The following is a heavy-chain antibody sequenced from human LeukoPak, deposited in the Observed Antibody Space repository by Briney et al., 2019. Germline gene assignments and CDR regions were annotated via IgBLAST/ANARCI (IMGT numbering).Heavy chain of an antibody. CDR1: GFTFSSYA. V-gene: IGHV3-30*04. CDR2: ISYDGSNK. CDR3: AKGRPFGP. D-gene: IGHD3-16*01. J-gene: IGHJ5*02. Sequence: GRSLRLSCAASGFTFSSYAMHWVRQAPGKGLEWVAVISYDGSNKYYADSVKGRFTISRDNSKNTLYLQMNSLRAEDTAVYYCAKGRPFGPWGQGTLVTVSS.